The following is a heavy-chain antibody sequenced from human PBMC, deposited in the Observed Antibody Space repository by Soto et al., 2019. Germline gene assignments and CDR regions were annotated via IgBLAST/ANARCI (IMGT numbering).Heavy chain of an antibody. Sequence: SETLSLTCTVSGGSVSSSSYYWGWVRQPPGKGLEWIGSVYYSGSTYYNPSLESRVTISVDRSKNQFSLKLSSVTAADTAVYYCARSQRRDGYNLDFFDYWGQGTLVTVSS. V-gene: IGHV4-39*07. J-gene: IGHJ4*02. CDR2: VYYSGST. CDR3: ARSQRRDGYNLDFFDY. CDR1: GGSVSSSSYY. D-gene: IGHD5-12*01.